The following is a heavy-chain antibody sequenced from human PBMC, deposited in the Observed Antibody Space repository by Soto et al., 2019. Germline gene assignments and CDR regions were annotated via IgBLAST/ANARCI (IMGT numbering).Heavy chain of an antibody. V-gene: IGHV1-69*13. Sequence: GASVKVSCKASGYTFTSYAMHWVRQAPGQRLEWMRGIIAIFGTANYAQKFQGRVTITADESTSTAYMELSSLRSEDTAVYYCARGDRLQNSDYWGQGTLVTVSS. CDR2: IIAIFGTA. CDR1: GYTFTSYA. J-gene: IGHJ4*02. CDR3: ARGDRLQNSDY. D-gene: IGHD4-4*01.